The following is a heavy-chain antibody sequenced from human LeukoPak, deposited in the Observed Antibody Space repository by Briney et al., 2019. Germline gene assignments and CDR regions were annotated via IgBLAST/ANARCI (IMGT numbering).Heavy chain of an antibody. CDR3: ARRLTQYDCFDP. V-gene: IGHV6-1*01. D-gene: IGHD2-2*01. Sequence: SQTLSLTCAISGDSVSSNSVTWNWLRQSPSRGLEWLGRTYYRSTWYNDYAVSVRGRITVNPDTSKNRFSLHLNSVTPEDTAVYYCARRLTQYDCFDPWGQGILVTVSS. J-gene: IGHJ5*02. CDR1: GDSVSSNSVT. CDR2: TYYRSTWYN.